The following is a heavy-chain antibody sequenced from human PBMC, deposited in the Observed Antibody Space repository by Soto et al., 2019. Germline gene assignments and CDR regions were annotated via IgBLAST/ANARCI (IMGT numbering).Heavy chain of an antibody. J-gene: IGHJ4*02. CDR1: GFTFSSYS. D-gene: IGHD3-10*01. CDR2: ISSSSSTI. Sequence: EVQLVESGGGLVQPGGSLRLSCAASGFTFSSYSMNWVRQAPGKGLEWVSYISSSSSTIYYADSVKGRFTISRDNAKNSLYLQMNSRRAEDTAVYYCARDKPHTGGGFDYWGQGTLVTVSS. CDR3: ARDKPHTGGGFDY. V-gene: IGHV3-48*01.